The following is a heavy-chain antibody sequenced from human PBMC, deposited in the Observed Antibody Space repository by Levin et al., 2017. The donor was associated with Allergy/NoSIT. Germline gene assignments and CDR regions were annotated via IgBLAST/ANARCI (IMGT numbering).Heavy chain of an antibody. J-gene: IGHJ6*02. CDR3: GGAGGYYYYGMDV. Sequence: SQTLSLTCTVSGGSISSSYWSWIRQPPGKGLEWIGYIYYSGSTNYNPSLKSRVTISVDTSKNQFSLKLSSVTAADTAVYYCGGAGGYYYYGMDVWGQGTTVTVSS. D-gene: IGHD1-14*01. V-gene: IGHV4-59*08. CDR2: IYYSGST. CDR1: GGSISSSY.